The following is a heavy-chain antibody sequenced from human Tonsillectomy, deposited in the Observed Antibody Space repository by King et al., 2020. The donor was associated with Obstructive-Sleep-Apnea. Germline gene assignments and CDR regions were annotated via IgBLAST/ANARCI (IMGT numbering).Heavy chain of an antibody. J-gene: IGHJ4*02. D-gene: IGHD5-12*01. Sequence: VQLVESGGGVVHPGRSLRLSCAASGFTFSNYGMHWVRQAPGKGLEWVAVVSYDGGHKYYEDSVKGRFTISRDNFKNTLYLQMNSLRAEDTAVYYCAKDRLTSMGYFDYWGQGSLVTVSS. V-gene: IGHV3-30*18. CDR1: GFTFSNYG. CDR2: VSYDGGHK. CDR3: AKDRLTSMGYFDY.